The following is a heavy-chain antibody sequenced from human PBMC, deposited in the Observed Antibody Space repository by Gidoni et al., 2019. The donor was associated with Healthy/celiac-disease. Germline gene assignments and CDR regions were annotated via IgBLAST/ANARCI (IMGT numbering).Heavy chain of an antibody. CDR1: GYSFTSYW. CDR3: ARHVDPYLLGSGSYYNFAFDI. V-gene: IGHV5-51*01. J-gene: IGHJ3*02. D-gene: IGHD3-10*01. CDR2: INPGDTDT. Sequence: EVQLVQSGAAVKKPGESLKISCQGSGYSFTSYWLAWVRQMLGKGLEWMGIINPGDTDTRYSTSFQGQVTISADKSISTAYLQWSSLKASDTAMYYCARHVDPYLLGSGSYYNFAFDIWGQGTMVTVSS.